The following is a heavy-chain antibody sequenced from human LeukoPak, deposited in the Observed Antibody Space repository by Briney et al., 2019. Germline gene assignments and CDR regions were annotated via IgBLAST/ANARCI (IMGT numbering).Heavy chain of an antibody. CDR2: MYYSGST. CDR3: ARTTIFGVIRFDP. V-gene: IGHV4-59*01. D-gene: IGHD3-3*01. J-gene: IGHJ5*02. Sequence: NPSETLSLTCTVSGGSISSYYWSWIRQPPGKGLEWIGYMYYSGSTNYNPSLKSRVTISVDTSKNQFSLKLNSVTAADTAVYYCARTTIFGVIRFDPWGQGTLVTVSS. CDR1: GGSISSYY.